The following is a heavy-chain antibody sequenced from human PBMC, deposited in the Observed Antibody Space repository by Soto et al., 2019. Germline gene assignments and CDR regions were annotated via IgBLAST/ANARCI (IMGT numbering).Heavy chain of an antibody. CDR3: ATGSSSCDY. CDR1: GGSISGFY. Sequence: PSETLSLTCTVSGGSISGFYWSWIRQPAGKGLEWIGRIYSGGRNNYNPSLKSRVTMSVDTYKNQFSLRLSSVTAADTAMYYCATGSSSCDYWGQGTLVTVSS. CDR2: IYSGGRN. D-gene: IGHD6-13*01. V-gene: IGHV4-4*07. J-gene: IGHJ4*02.